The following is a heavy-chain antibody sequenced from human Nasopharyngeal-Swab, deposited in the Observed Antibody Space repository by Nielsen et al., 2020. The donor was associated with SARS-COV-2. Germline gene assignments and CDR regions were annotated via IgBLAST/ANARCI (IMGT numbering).Heavy chain of an antibody. V-gene: IGHV4-59*01. J-gene: IGHJ6*02. Sequence: GSLRLSCTVSGGSISSYYWSWIRQPPGKGLEWIGYIYYSGSTNYNPSLKSRVTISVDTSKNQFSLKLSSVTAADTAVYYCARTYIVVVSAAMGYYYYGMDVWGQGTTVTVSS. CDR1: GGSISSYY. CDR2: IYYSGST. D-gene: IGHD2-2*01. CDR3: ARTYIVVVSAAMGYYYYGMDV.